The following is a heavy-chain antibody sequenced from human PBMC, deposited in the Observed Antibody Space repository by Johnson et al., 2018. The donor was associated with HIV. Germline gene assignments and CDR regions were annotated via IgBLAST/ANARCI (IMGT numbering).Heavy chain of an antibody. CDR3: ATAGVVTIFGVVIPTDAFDI. Sequence: VQLVDSGGGLVKPGGSLRLSCEASGFTFNKAWMSWVRQAPGKGLEWISRINSDGTYTTYADSVEGRFTISRDNAKNSLYLQMKSLRADDTAVYYCATAGVVTIFGVVIPTDAFDIWGQGTMVIVS. CDR1: GFTFNKAW. V-gene: IGHV3-74*02. D-gene: IGHD3-3*01. CDR2: INSDGTYT. J-gene: IGHJ3*02.